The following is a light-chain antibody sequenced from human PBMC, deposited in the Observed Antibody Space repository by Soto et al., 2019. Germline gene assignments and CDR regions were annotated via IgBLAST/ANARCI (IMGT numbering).Light chain of an antibody. CDR1: SSNIGTST. Sequence: QSVLTQPPSASGTPGQRVTISFSGSSSNIGTSTVNWYQQLPGTAPKLLIYTNNQRPSGVPDRFSGSKSGTSTSLAISGLQSEDEADYYCAAWDDSLNGHVFGTGTKVTVL. CDR2: TNN. CDR3: AAWDDSLNGHV. V-gene: IGLV1-44*01. J-gene: IGLJ1*01.